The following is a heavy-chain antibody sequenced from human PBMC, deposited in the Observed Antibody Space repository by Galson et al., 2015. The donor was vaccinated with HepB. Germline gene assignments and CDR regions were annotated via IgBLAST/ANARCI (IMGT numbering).Heavy chain of an antibody. CDR3: ARGLNIAVRYVDD. V-gene: IGHV1-18*01. J-gene: IGHJ1*01. Sequence: SVKVSCKASGYTFINFGISWVRQAPGQGLEWVGWISAYNGNTNYAQRLQGRVTMTTDTSTNTAYLELRNLRSDDTAVYYCARGLNIAVRYVDDWGQGTLVTVSS. CDR2: ISAYNGNT. CDR1: GYTFINFG. D-gene: IGHD6-19*01.